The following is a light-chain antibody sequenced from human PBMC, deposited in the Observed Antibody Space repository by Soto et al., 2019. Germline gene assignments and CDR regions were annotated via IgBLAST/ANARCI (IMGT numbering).Light chain of an antibody. V-gene: IGLV3-21*02. Sequence: SYVLTQSPSVSVAPGQTARISCGGDNIESKSVHWYQQRPGQAPVLVVFDGSDRPSGIPDRFSGSNSGNTATLTISRVEAGDEADYYCQVWDSSSDGVFGGGTKVTVL. CDR1: NIESKS. J-gene: IGLJ3*02. CDR3: QVWDSSSDGV. CDR2: DGS.